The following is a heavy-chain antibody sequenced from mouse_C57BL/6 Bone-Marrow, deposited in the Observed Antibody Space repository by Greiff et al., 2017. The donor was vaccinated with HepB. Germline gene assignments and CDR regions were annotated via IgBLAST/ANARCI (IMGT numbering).Heavy chain of an antibody. CDR3: ARGKGLWGYAMDY. CDR1: GFNIKDYY. V-gene: IGHV14-2*01. Sequence: VQLKESGAELVKPGASVKLSCTASGFNIKDYYMHWVKQRTEQGLEWIGRIDPEDGEIKYAPKFQGKATITADTSSNTAYLQLSSLTSEDTAVYYCARGKGLWGYAMDYWGQGTSVTVSS. J-gene: IGHJ4*01. D-gene: IGHD1-1*02. CDR2: IDPEDGEI.